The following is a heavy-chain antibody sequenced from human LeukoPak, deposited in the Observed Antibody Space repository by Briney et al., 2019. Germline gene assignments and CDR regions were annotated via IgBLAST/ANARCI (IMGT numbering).Heavy chain of an antibody. J-gene: IGHJ5*02. V-gene: IGHV5-51*01. D-gene: IGHD6-13*01. Sequence: GESLKISCKGSGYSFSSYRIGWVRQMPGKGLEWMGIIYPGDSDTRYSPSFQGQVTISADKSISTAYLEWSSLKASDTAMYYCARTHSSSWYSSFDPWGQGTLVTVSS. CDR2: IYPGDSDT. CDR3: ARTHSSSWYSSFDP. CDR1: GYSFSSYR.